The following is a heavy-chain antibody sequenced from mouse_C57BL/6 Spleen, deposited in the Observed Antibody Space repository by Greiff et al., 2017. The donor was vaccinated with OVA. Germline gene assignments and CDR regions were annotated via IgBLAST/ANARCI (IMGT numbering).Heavy chain of an antibody. CDR2: IRNKANGYTT. V-gene: IGHV7-3*01. J-gene: IGHJ4*01. CDR1: GFTFTDYY. Sequence: DVMLVESGGGLVQPGGSLSLSCAASGFTFTDYYMSWVRQPPGKALEWLGFIRNKANGYTTEYSASVKGRFTISRDNSQSILYLQMNALRAEDSATYYCARGRPYCAMDYWGQGTSVTVSS. CDR3: ARGRPYCAMDY.